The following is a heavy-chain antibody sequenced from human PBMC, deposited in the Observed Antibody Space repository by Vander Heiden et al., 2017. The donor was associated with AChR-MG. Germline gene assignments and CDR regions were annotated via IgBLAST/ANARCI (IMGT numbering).Heavy chain of an antibody. J-gene: IGHJ6*02. Sequence: QITLKESGPTLVKPTQTLTLTCTFSGFSLSTRGMGVGWIRQPPGKALEWLALIYWDDDKTYGPSLKSRLTITKDTAKNQVVLIMTNMDPVDTATYYCAHARGYDFWSGYYNSLGESFYGLDVWGQGTTVTVSS. CDR2: IYWDDDK. V-gene: IGHV2-5*05. D-gene: IGHD3-3*01. CDR1: GFSLSTRGMG. CDR3: AHARGYDFWSGYYNSLGESFYGLDV.